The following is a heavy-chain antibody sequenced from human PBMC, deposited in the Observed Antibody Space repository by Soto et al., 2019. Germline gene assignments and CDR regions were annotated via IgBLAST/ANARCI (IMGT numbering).Heavy chain of an antibody. Sequence: QVQLVQSGAEVKEPGSSVKVSCQASGGTFSSSAQSWVRQAPGQGLEWMGGIIPLFRTPDYAQQFQGRVTITADESTSTAYMELSSLRSEDTAIYYCARDNGRPQLGGNYYYITDVWGQGTTLTVSS. CDR3: ARDNGRPQLGGNYYYITDV. CDR2: IIPLFRTP. V-gene: IGHV1-69*12. J-gene: IGHJ6*02. D-gene: IGHD3-3*02. CDR1: GGTFSSSA.